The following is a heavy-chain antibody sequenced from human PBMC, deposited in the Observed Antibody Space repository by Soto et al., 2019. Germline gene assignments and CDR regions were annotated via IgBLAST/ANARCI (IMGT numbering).Heavy chain of an antibody. D-gene: IGHD6-13*01. J-gene: IGHJ4*02. V-gene: IGHV3-30-3*01. CDR1: GFTFSSYA. CDR2: ISYDGSNK. CDR3: ARVGDTGYSSSWYVGNVDY. Sequence: QVQLVESGGGVVQPGRSLRLSCAASGFTFSSYAMHWVRQAPGKGLEWVAVISYDGSNKYYADSVKGRFTISRDNSKNTLYLQMNSLRAEDTAVYYCARVGDTGYSSSWYVGNVDYWGQGTLVTVSS.